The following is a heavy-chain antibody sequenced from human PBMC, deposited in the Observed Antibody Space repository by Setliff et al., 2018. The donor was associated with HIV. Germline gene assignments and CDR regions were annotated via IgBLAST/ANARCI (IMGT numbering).Heavy chain of an antibody. D-gene: IGHD2-2*02. CDR1: GFTISSYW. Sequence: TGGSLRLSCAASGFTISSYWMNWVRQAPGKGLEWVANIKQDGSEKYYVDSVKGRFTISNDNARNSLYLQMDSLRVEDTAVYYCTKGHYTTLGWGQGTLVTVSS. J-gene: IGHJ4*02. V-gene: IGHV3-7*01. CDR2: IKQDGSEK. CDR3: TKGHYTTLG.